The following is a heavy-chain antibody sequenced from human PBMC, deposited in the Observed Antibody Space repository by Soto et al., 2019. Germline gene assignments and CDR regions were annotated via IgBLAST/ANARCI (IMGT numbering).Heavy chain of an antibody. V-gene: IGHV4-59*01. CDR2: IYYSGST. CDR3: ARVKSGAAFEY. CDR1: GDSITTSY. Sequence: PSETLSLTCTVSGDSITTSYWSWIRQSPGKGLEWIGYIYYSGSTNYNPSLNSRVTISVNTSKKHSSLKLTSVTAADTAVYYCARVKSGAAFEYWGQGTLVTVSS. D-gene: IGHD1-26*01. J-gene: IGHJ4*02.